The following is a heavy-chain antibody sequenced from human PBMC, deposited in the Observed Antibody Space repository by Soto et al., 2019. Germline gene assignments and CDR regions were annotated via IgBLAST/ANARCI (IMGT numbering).Heavy chain of an antibody. CDR3: ARGPSGDKVDS. Sequence: QVQLQESGPGLVKPSQTLSLTCTVSGGSINTVNYWWSWIRQSPDMGPEWFGYIYDGGNTYNNPSLESRAAMSVDTSKNQFSLTLSSVSAADTAVYYCARGPSGDKVDSWGQGTLVTVSS. D-gene: IGHD7-27*01. CDR2: IYDGGNT. J-gene: IGHJ4*02. V-gene: IGHV4-30-4*01. CDR1: GGSINTVNYW.